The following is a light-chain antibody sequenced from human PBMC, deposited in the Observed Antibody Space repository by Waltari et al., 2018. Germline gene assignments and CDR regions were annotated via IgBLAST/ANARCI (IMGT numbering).Light chain of an antibody. J-gene: IGLJ2*01. CDR3: QTWGTGTVV. CDR2: VNSDGTH. Sequence: QLVLTQSPSASASLGASVKLTCTLSSGHSTYTIAWHQQQPEKGPRYLMRVNSDGTHSKGDVIPDRCSGSTSGGERHRTISSLQSEDEADYYCQTWGTGTVVFGGGTKLTVL. V-gene: IGLV4-69*01. CDR1: SGHSTYT.